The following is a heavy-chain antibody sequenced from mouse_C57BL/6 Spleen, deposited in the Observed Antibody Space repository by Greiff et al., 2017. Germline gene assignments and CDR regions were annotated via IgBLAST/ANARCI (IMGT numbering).Heavy chain of an antibody. CDR1: GYTFTSYW. Sequence: QVQLQQPGAELVRPGTSVKLSCKASGYTFTSYWMHWVKQRPGQGLEWIGVIDPSDSYTNYNQKFKGKATLTVDTSSSTAYMQLSSLTSEDSAVYYCARGGSSYYFDYWGQGTTRTVSS. V-gene: IGHV1-59*01. D-gene: IGHD1-3*01. J-gene: IGHJ2*01. CDR3: ARGGSSYYFDY. CDR2: IDPSDSYT.